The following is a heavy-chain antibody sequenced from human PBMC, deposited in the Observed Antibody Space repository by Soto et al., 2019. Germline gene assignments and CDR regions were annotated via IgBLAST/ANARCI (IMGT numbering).Heavy chain of an antibody. CDR2: IYYSGST. V-gene: IGHV4-59*01. J-gene: IGHJ6*03. D-gene: IGHD3-10*01. CDR1: GGSISGYC. Sequence: SETLSLTCTVSGGSISGYCWSWIRKQQGKGLEWIGYIYYSGSTNYNPSLKSRVTISVDTSKNQFSLKLSSVTAADTAVYYCARGIYGSGRVVYYYMDVWGKGTTVTVSS. CDR3: ARGIYGSGRVVYYYMDV.